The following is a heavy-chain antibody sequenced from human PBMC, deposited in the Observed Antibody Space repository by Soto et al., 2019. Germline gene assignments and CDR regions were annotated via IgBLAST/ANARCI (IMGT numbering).Heavy chain of an antibody. CDR1: GYTFTSYG. CDR3: ARVQTYYDFWSGYYYYYMDV. D-gene: IGHD3-3*01. J-gene: IGHJ6*03. V-gene: IGHV1-18*01. CDR2: ISAYNGNT. Sequence: QVQLVQSGAEVKKPGASVKVSCKASGYTFTSYGISWVRQAPGQGLEWMGWISAYNGNTNYAQKLQGRVTMTTDTSTSTAYMELRSLRSDDTAVYYCARVQTYYDFWSGYYYYYMDVWDKGTTVTVSS.